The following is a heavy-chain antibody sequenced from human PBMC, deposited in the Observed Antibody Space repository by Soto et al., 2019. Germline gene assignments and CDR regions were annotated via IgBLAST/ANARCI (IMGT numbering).Heavy chain of an antibody. J-gene: IGHJ6*03. Sequence: EVQLVESGGGLVKPGGSLRLSCAASGFTFSSYSMNWVRQAPGKGLEWVSSISSSSSYIYYADSVKGRFTISRDNAKNSLYLQMNSLTAEDTAVYYCAREDYYYYYMDVWGKGTTVTVSS. V-gene: IGHV3-21*01. CDR3: AREDYYYYYMDV. CDR2: ISSSSSYI. CDR1: GFTFSSYS.